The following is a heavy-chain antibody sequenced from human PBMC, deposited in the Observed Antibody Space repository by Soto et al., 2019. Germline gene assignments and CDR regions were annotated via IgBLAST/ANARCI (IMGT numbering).Heavy chain of an antibody. D-gene: IGHD3-22*01. Sequence: GASVKVSCKASGGTFSSLDINWVRQAPGQGLEWMGGIIPISETTNYAQIFQGRVSIVADKSTSTAYVELSRLRSEDTAVYYCARALLSHSYDSGGYDSYFHAMDVWGQGTTVTVYS. J-gene: IGHJ6*02. V-gene: IGHV1-69*06. CDR3: ARALLSHSYDSGGYDSYFHAMDV. CDR1: GGTFSSLD. CDR2: IIPISETT.